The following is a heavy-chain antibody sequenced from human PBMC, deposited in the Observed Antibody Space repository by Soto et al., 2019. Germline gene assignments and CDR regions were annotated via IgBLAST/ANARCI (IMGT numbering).Heavy chain of an antibody. CDR1: GGTFSSYT. D-gene: IGHD2-15*01. Sequence: GSPVKVYCNAAGGTFSSYTISWLRKNTGQGLEWMGRIIPILGIANYAQKFQGRVTITADKSTSTAYMELSSLRSEDTAVYYCARDLLRTDCSGGSCYSEADDYWGQGTLVTVSS. J-gene: IGHJ4*02. CDR3: ARDLLRTDCSGGSCYSEADDY. V-gene: IGHV1-69*04. CDR2: IIPILGIA.